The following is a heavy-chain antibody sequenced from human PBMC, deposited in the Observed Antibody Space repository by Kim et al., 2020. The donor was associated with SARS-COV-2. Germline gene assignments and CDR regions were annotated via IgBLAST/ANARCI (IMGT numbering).Heavy chain of an antibody. CDR3: ARDRRWLQSPRYYYGMDV. V-gene: IGHV1-18*01. CDR1: GYTFTSYG. CDR2: ISAYNGNT. J-gene: IGHJ6*02. Sequence: ASVKVSCKASGYTFTSYGISWVRQAPGQGLEWMGWISAYNGNTNYAQKLQGRVTMTTDTSTSTAYMELRSLRSDDTAVYYCARDRRWLQSPRYYYGMDVWGQGTTVTVSS. D-gene: IGHD5-12*01.